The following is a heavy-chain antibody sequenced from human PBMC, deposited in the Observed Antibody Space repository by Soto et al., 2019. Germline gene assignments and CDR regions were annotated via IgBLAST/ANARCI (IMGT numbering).Heavy chain of an antibody. J-gene: IGHJ4*02. Sequence: EVQLVESGGGLVQPGGSLRLSCAASGFTFSSYEMNWVRQAPGKGLEWVSYISSSGSTIYYADSVKGRFTISRDNAKNSLYLQMNSLRAEDTAVYYCARDLSAVGRNDSSGCFDYWGQGTLVTVSS. CDR3: ARDLSAVGRNDSSGCFDY. CDR2: ISSSGSTI. D-gene: IGHD3-22*01. V-gene: IGHV3-48*03. CDR1: GFTFSSYE.